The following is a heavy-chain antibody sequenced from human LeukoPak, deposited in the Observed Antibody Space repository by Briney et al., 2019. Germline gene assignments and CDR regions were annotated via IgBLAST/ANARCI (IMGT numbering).Heavy chain of an antibody. J-gene: IGHJ4*02. D-gene: IGHD2-15*01. Sequence: SVKVSCKASGGTFSSYAISWVRQAPGQGLEWMGRIIPIFGTANYAQKFQGRVTITTDESTSTAYMELSSLRSEDTAVYYCARHEDILRNNYFDYWGQGALVTVSS. CDR2: IIPIFGTA. V-gene: IGHV1-69*05. CDR1: GGTFSSYA. CDR3: ARHEDILRNNYFDY.